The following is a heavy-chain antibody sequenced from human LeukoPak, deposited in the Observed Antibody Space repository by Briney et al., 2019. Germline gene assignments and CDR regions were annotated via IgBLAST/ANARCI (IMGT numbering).Heavy chain of an antibody. D-gene: IGHD1-26*01. CDR2: INTGNGNT. J-gene: IGHJ1*01. CDR3: ARVPLHDASGRYYPH. CDR1: GYTVTNYG. Sequence: ASLKVSCKTSGYTVTNYGMRWVRQDPRQSLEWMGWINTGNGNTKSSQKFQDRVTLTRDTSASTAYMELNSLSSEDTAVYFCARVPLHDASGRYYPHWGQGTLVTVSS. V-gene: IGHV1-3*04.